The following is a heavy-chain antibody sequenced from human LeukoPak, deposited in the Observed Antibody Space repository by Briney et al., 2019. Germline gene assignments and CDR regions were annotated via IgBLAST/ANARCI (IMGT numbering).Heavy chain of an antibody. CDR1: GYTFTSYD. Sequence: ASVKVSCKASGYTFTSYDINWVRQAPGQGLEWMGWMSPISGNTGYAQKFQGRLTMTRDTSTSTVYMELSSLRSEDTAVYYCARGSHSSSSDYWGQGTLVTVSS. CDR2: MSPISGNT. V-gene: IGHV1-8*01. CDR3: ARGSHSSSSDY. J-gene: IGHJ4*02. D-gene: IGHD6-6*01.